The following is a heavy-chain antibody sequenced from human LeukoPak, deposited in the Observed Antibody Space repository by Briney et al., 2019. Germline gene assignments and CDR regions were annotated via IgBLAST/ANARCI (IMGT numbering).Heavy chain of an antibody. CDR2: ISGSGGST. J-gene: IGHJ4*02. CDR3: AKGSSRAAGTVSAPLAEY. CDR1: GFTFSSYA. Sequence: GGSLRLSCAASGFTFSSYAMSWVRQAPGKGLEWVSGISGSGGSTHYADSVKGRFTISRDNYRNTVYLQMKSLRAEDTAVYYCAKGSSRAAGTVSAPLAEYWGQGTLVTVSS. D-gene: IGHD6-13*01. V-gene: IGHV3-23*01.